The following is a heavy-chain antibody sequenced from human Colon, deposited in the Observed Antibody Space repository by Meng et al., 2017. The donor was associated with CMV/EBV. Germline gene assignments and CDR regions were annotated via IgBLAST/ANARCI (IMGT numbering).Heavy chain of an antibody. J-gene: IGHJ6*02. Sequence: ASVTVSCKASGYPFTNYNINWVRQATGQGLEWMGWMNPNSGETGFGQKFQGRITMTRDTSISTAYLELSSLKSEDTALYFCAVIVPATDYSYGTDVWGQGTTVTVSS. D-gene: IGHD2-15*01. CDR1: GYPFTNYN. V-gene: IGHV1-8*01. CDR2: MNPNSGET. CDR3: AVIVPATDYSYGTDV.